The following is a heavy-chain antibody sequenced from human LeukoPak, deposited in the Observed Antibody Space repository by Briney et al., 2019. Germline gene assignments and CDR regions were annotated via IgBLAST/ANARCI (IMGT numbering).Heavy chain of an antibody. D-gene: IGHD2/OR15-2a*01. J-gene: IGHJ4*02. CDR1: GGSISTYY. CDR3: ARGATSLSYFDS. V-gene: IGHV4-59*01. CDR2: IYYSGST. Sequence: SETLSLTCTVSGGSISTYYWSWMRQPPGKGLVWIGYIYYSGSTNYNPYLKSRVTISVDTSKNQFSLKLSSVTAADTAVYYCARGATSLSYFDSRGQGTLVTVSS.